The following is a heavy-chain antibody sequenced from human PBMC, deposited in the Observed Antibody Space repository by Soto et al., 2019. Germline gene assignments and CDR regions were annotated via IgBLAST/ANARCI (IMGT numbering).Heavy chain of an antibody. V-gene: IGHV1-18*01. CDR3: ARGIAVAGTRVAEYFQH. Sequence: ASVKVSCKASGYTFTSYGISWVRQAPGQGLEWMGWISAYNGNTNYAQKLQGRVTMTTDTSTSTAYMELRSLRSDDTAVYYCARGIAVAGTRVAEYFQHWGQGTPVTLSS. J-gene: IGHJ1*01. CDR2: ISAYNGNT. D-gene: IGHD6-19*01. CDR1: GYTFTSYG.